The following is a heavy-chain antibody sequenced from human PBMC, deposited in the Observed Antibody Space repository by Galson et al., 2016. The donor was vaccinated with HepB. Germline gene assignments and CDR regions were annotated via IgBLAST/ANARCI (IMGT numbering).Heavy chain of an antibody. CDR3: ARDRGGGSGSYYNDYYFDY. CDR2: ILYDGRNK. J-gene: IGHJ4*02. V-gene: IGHV3-30*04. CDR1: GFTFSSYA. Sequence: SLRLSCAASGFTFSSYAMHWVRQAPGKGLEWVAVILYDGRNKYYTDSVKGRFTISRDNSKNTLYLQMNSLRAEDTAVNYCARDRGGGSGSYYNDYYFDYWGQGTLVTVSS. D-gene: IGHD3-10*01.